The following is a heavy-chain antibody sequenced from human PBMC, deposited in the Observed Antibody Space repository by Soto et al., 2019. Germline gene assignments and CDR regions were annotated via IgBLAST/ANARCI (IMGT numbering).Heavy chain of an antibody. V-gene: IGHV3-15*07. Sequence: GGSLRLSCAVSGVTLSNAWMNWVRQAPGKGPEWVGRIKSKTDGGTVEYAAPVKDRFTISRDDSENTLYLQMNSLKSEDTAVYYCSHGYYQYFESWGQGTLVTVSS. CDR2: IKSKTDGGTV. J-gene: IGHJ4*02. CDR1: GVTLSNAW. D-gene: IGHD5-18*01. CDR3: SHGYYQYFES.